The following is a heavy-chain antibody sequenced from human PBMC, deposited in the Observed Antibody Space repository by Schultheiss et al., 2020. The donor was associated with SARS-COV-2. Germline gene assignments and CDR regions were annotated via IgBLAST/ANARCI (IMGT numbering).Heavy chain of an antibody. CDR3: ARTVRYPRKEFDY. CDR1: GFTFSSYG. CDR2: ISYDGSNK. D-gene: IGHD2-2*02. J-gene: IGHJ4*02. Sequence: GGSLRLSCAASGFTFSSYGMHWVRQAPGKGLEWVAVISYDGSNKYYADSVKGRFTISRDNSKNTLYLQMNSLRAEDTAVYYCARTVRYPRKEFDYWGQGTLVTVSS. V-gene: IGHV3-30*03.